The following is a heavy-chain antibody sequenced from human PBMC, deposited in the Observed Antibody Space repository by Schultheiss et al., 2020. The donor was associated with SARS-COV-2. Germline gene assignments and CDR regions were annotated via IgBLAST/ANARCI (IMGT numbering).Heavy chain of an antibody. V-gene: IGHV4-59*01. CDR2: IYYSGST. CDR1: GGSISSYY. CDR3: ARVYIVATITDYYYYMDV. Sequence: SETLSLTCTVSGGSISSYYWSWIRQPPGKGLEWIGYIYYSGSTNYNPSLKSRVTISVDTSKNQFSLKLSSVTAADTAVYYCARVYIVATITDYYYYMDVWGKGTTVTVSS. J-gene: IGHJ6*03. D-gene: IGHD5-12*01.